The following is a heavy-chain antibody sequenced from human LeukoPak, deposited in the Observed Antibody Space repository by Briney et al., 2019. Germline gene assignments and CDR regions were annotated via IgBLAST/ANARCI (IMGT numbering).Heavy chain of an antibody. J-gene: IGHJ4*02. D-gene: IGHD4-17*01. CDR3: ARGNDYGDHVGIYFDY. CDR2: IKQDESEK. V-gene: IGHV3-7*03. CDR1: GFTFSSYW. Sequence: PGGSLRLSCVASGFTFSSYWMSWVRQAPGKGLEWVANIKQDESEKYYVDSVKGRFSITRDNAKNSMYLQINSLRAEDTAVYHCARGNDYGDHVGIYFDYWGQGTLVTVSS.